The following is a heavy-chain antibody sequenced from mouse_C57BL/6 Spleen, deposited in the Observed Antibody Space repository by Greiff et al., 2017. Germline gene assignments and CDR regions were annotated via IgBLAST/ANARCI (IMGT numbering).Heavy chain of an antibody. Sequence: QVQLQQSGPELVKPGASVKISCKASGYAFSSSWMNWVKQRPGKGLEWIGRIYPGDGDTHYNGKFKGKATLTADKSSSTAYMQLSSLTSEDSAVYFCVREYLYEYDKNGLAYWGQGTLVTVAA. D-gene: IGHD2-4*01. V-gene: IGHV1-82*01. CDR3: VREYLYEYDKNGLAY. CDR2: IYPGDGDT. J-gene: IGHJ3*01. CDR1: GYAFSSSW.